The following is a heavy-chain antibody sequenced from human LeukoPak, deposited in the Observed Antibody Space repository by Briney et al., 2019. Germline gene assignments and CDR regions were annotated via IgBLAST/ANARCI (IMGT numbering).Heavy chain of an antibody. CDR3: ATERYSGYIAY. CDR1: GGTFSSYA. V-gene: IGHV1-69*13. Sequence: SVKVSRKASGGTFSSYAISWVRQAPGQGLEWMGGIIPIFGTANYAQKFQGRVTITADESTSTAYMELSSLRSEDTAVYYCATERYSGYIAYWGQGTLVTVSS. J-gene: IGHJ4*02. D-gene: IGHD1-26*01. CDR2: IIPIFGTA.